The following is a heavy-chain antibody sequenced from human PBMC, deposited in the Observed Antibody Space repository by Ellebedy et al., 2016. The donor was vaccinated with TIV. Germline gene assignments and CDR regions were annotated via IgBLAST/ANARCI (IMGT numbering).Heavy chain of an antibody. CDR2: LNWNGGST. J-gene: IGHJ5*02. V-gene: IGHV3-20*04. D-gene: IGHD1-26*01. CDR3: ARRIVGATRGWFDP. CDR1: GFTFDDYG. Sequence: GESLKISCAASGFTFDDYGMSWVRQAPGKGLERVSGLNWNGGSTGYADSVKGRFTISRDNAKNSLYLQMNSLRAEDTALYYCARRIVGATRGWFDPWGQGTLVTVSS.